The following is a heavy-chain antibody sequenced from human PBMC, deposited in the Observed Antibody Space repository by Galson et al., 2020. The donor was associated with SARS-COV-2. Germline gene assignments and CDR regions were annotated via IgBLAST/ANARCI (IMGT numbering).Heavy chain of an antibody. J-gene: IGHJ3*02. Sequence: GGSLRLSCAASGFTFSSYGMHWVRQAPGKGLEWVAVIWYDGSNKYYADSVKGRFTISRDNSKNTLYLQMNSLRAEDTAVYYCAREDLIVGATPGAFDIWGQGTMVTVSS. CDR1: GFTFSSYG. CDR3: AREDLIVGATPGAFDI. V-gene: IGHV3-33*01. CDR2: IWYDGSNK. D-gene: IGHD1-26*01.